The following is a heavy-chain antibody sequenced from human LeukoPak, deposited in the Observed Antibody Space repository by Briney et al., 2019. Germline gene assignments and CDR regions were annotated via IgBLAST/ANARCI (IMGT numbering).Heavy chain of an antibody. D-gene: IGHD6-19*01. Sequence: GGSLRLSCAASGFSFSSYAMNWVRQAPGKGLEWLSYISSSSSAIYYADSVKGRFTISRDNSKTTLYLQMNSLRAEDTAVYYCARDQEVAVAGTGDIWGQGTMVTVSS. CDR1: GFSFSSYA. CDR2: ISSSSSAI. V-gene: IGHV3-48*01. J-gene: IGHJ3*02. CDR3: ARDQEVAVAGTGDI.